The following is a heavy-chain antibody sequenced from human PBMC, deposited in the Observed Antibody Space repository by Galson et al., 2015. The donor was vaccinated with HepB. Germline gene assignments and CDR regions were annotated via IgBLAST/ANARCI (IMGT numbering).Heavy chain of an antibody. CDR2: IKSKTDGGTT. Sequence: SLRLSCAASGFTFSNAWMSWVRQAPGKGLEWVGRIKSKTDGGTTDYAAPVKGRFTISRDDSKNTLYLQMNSLKTEDTAVYYCTTSPYIVATNYGMDVWGQGTTVTVSS. V-gene: IGHV3-15*01. J-gene: IGHJ6*02. CDR1: GFTFSNAW. CDR3: TTSPYIVATNYGMDV. D-gene: IGHD5-12*01.